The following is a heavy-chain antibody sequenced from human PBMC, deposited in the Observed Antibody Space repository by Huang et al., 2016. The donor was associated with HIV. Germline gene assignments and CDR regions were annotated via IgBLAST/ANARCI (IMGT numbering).Heavy chain of an antibody. D-gene: IGHD3-3*01. J-gene: IGHJ4*02. CDR2: ISYDEDNK. Sequence: QILLIESGGGVVQPGRYLRLSCAAFGFTFSSYGMHGVRQAPGKGLELVAVISYDEDNKYYADSVRGRFTISRDNSKNTLYPQMNSLRIEDTAVYYCARGPIRFLAWLLNFDYWGQGALVTVSS. V-gene: IGHV3-30*03. CDR3: ARGPIRFLAWLLNFDY. CDR1: GFTFSSYG.